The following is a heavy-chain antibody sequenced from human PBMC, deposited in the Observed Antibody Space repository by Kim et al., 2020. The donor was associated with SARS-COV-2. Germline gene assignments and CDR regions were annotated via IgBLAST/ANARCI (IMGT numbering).Heavy chain of an antibody. V-gene: IGHV1-2*02. D-gene: IGHD3-10*01. CDR3: ARCQGRGFDY. J-gene: IGHJ4*02. Sequence: NYAQKFQGRVTMTRDTSISTAYMELSRLRSDDTAVYYCARCQGRGFDYWGQGTLVTVSS.